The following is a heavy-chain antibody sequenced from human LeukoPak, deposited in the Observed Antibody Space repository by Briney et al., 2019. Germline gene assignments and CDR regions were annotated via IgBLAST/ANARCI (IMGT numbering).Heavy chain of an antibody. J-gene: IGHJ6*03. D-gene: IGHD6-19*01. CDR1: GFTFSSYS. CDR2: ISSSSSYI. V-gene: IGHV3-21*01. CDR3: AKCKGSGWYGDYYYMDV. Sequence: GGSLRLSCAASGFTFSSYSMNWVRQAPGKGLEWVSSISSSSSYIYYADSVKGRFTISRDNAKNSLYLQMNSLRAEDTAVYYCAKCKGSGWYGDYYYMDVWGKGTTVTVS.